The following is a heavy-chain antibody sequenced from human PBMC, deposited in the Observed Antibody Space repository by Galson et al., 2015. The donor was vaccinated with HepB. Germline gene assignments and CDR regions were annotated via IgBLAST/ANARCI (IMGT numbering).Heavy chain of an antibody. Sequence: SLRLSCAASGFTFSSYGMHWVRQAPGKGLEWVAVISYDGSNKYYADSVKGRFTISRDNSKNTLYLQMNSLRAEDTAVYYCAKDQGGYYTGFSWFDPWGQGTLVTVSS. CDR3: AKDQGGYYTGFSWFDP. V-gene: IGHV3-30*18. CDR2: ISYDGSNK. CDR1: GFTFSSYG. J-gene: IGHJ5*02. D-gene: IGHD3-3*01.